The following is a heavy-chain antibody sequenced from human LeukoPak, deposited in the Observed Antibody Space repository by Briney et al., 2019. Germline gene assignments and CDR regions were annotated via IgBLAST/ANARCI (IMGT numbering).Heavy chain of an antibody. CDR1: GYSFTSYL. CDR3: ARHLDYYDSSGYRNWFEP. V-gene: IGHV5-51*01. J-gene: IGHJ5*02. D-gene: IGHD3-22*01. CDR2: IYPGYSDT. Sequence: GESLKISCKGSGYSFTSYLAGWLGQMPGKGLEGLGIIYPGYSDTRYSPSFQGQVTISADKSIRTAYLQWRSLKASDTAMYYCARHLDYYDSSGYRNWFEPWGQGTLVTVSS.